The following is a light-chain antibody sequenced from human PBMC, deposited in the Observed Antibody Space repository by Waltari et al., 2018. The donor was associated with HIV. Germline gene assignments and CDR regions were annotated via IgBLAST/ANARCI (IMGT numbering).Light chain of an antibody. Sequence: AIQMTQSPSSVSASTGDRVTITCRASQDINNHLAWYQQKPGKAPELLIYGASTLQSGVPPRFSGSGSATSFTLTITCLQSEDFATYYCQQYYNDPRTFGQGTKVEVK. V-gene: IGKV1-8*01. CDR2: GAS. J-gene: IGKJ1*01. CDR1: QDINNH. CDR3: QQYYNDPRT.